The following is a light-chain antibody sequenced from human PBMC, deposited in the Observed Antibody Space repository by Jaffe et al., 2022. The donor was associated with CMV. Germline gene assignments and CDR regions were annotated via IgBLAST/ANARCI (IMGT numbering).Light chain of an antibody. V-gene: IGLV3-19*01. CDR2: AKN. J-gene: IGLJ2*01. CDR3: NSRDSSGSHLV. Sequence: SSELTQDPAVSVALGQTVRITCQGDTLRNYYASWYQQKPGQAPVLVIYAKNDRPSGIPDRFSGSSSGNTASLTITGAQAEDEADYYCNSRDSSGSHLVFGGGTRLTVL. CDR1: TLRNYY.